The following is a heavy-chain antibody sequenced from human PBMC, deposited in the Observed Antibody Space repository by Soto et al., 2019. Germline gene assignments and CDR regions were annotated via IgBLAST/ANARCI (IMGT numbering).Heavy chain of an antibody. CDR3: AKDYSSSWYGEFDY. CDR1: GFTFSSYG. Sequence: TGGSLRLSCAASGFTFSSYGMHWVRQAPGKGLEWVAVISYDGSNKYYADSVKGRFTISRDNSKNTLYLQMNSLRAEDTAVYYCAKDYSSSWYGEFDYWGQGTLVTVSS. CDR2: ISYDGSNK. J-gene: IGHJ4*02. D-gene: IGHD6-13*01. V-gene: IGHV3-30*18.